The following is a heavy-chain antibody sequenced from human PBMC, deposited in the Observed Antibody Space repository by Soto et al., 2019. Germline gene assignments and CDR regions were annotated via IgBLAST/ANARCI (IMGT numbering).Heavy chain of an antibody. Sequence: SVKVSCKASGGTFGSYAISWVRQAPGQGLEWMGGIIPIFGTANYAQKFRGRVTITADESTSTAYMELSSLRSEDTAVYYCARDRDIVVVPAAMEDAFYYYYGMDVWGQGTTVTVSS. J-gene: IGHJ6*02. V-gene: IGHV1-69*13. D-gene: IGHD2-2*01. CDR1: GGTFGSYA. CDR2: IIPIFGTA. CDR3: ARDRDIVVVPAAMEDAFYYYYGMDV.